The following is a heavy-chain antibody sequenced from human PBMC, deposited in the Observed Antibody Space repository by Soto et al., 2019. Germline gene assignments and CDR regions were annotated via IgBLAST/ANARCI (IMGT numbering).Heavy chain of an antibody. D-gene: IGHD2-2*02. CDR3: VRDEGLYQVVRGFDG. V-gene: IGHV3-74*01. CDR1: GFTFSDYW. CDR2: INRDGLDT. Sequence: GGSLRLSCAASGFTFSDYWMHWVRQVPGKGLVWVTRINRDGLDTNYAEFARGRFTVSRDNAKNTFYLQMNSLRVEDTAVYYCVRDEGLYQVVRGFDGWGQGTLVTVSS. J-gene: IGHJ5*02.